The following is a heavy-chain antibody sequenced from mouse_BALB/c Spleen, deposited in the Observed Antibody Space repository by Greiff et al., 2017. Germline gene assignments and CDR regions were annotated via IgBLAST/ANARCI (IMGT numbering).Heavy chain of an antibody. J-gene: IGHJ2*01. V-gene: IGHV5-6*01. Sequence: EVQVVESGGDLVKPGGSLKLSCAASGFTFSSYGMSWVRQTPDKRLEWVATISSGGSYTYYPDSVKGRFTISRDNAKNTLYLQMSSLKSEDTAMYYCARSNGRFDYWGQGTTLTVSS. CDR2: ISSGGSYT. CDR1: GFTFSSYG. CDR3: ARSNGRFDY.